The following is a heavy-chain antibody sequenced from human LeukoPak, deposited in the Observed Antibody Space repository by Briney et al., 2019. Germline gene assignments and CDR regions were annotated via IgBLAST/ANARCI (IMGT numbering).Heavy chain of an antibody. D-gene: IGHD2-8*01. V-gene: IGHV4-39*01. CDR1: GGSISSSSYY. J-gene: IGHJ5*02. CDR2: IYYSGST. Sequence: SETLSLTCTVSGGSISSSSYYWGWIRQPPGKGLEWIGSIYYSGSTYYNPSLKSRVTISVDTSKNQFSLKLSSVTAADTAVYYCARAVDCTNGVCYNGSWFDPWGQGTLVTVSS. CDR3: ARAVDCTNGVCYNGSWFDP.